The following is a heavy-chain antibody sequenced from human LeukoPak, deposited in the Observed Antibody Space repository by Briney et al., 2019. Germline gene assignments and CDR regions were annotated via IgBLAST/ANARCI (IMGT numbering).Heavy chain of an antibody. CDR2: INPNSGGT. J-gene: IGHJ3*02. CDR3: ARSPGYSTAFDI. CDR1: GYTFTGYY. V-gene: IGHV1-2*02. Sequence: GASVKVSCTASGYTFTGYYMHWVRQAPGQGLEWMGWINPNSGGTNYAQKFQGRVTMTRDTSISTAYMELSRLRSDDTAVYYCARSPGYSTAFDIWGQGTMVTVSS. D-gene: IGHD6-13*01.